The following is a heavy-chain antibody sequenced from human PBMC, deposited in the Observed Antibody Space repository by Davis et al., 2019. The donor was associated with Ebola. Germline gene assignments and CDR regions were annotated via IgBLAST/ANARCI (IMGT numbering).Heavy chain of an antibody. Sequence: GESLKISCAASGFIFRNYAMNWVRQAPGKGLEWVSGINGGGGNTYYADSVKGRFTISRDNSKNTLYLQMNSLRVDDTAVYYCAKPRGNDLPDGNWFDPWGQGTLVIVSS. CDR3: AKPRGNDLPDGNWFDP. J-gene: IGHJ5*02. D-gene: IGHD5-12*01. V-gene: IGHV3-23*01. CDR2: INGGGGNT. CDR1: GFIFRNYA.